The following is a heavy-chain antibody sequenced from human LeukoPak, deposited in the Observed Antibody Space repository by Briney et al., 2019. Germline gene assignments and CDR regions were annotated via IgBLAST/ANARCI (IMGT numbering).Heavy chain of an antibody. V-gene: IGHV1-8*03. D-gene: IGHD1-26*01. J-gene: IGHJ5*02. CDR3: ARAPKFRLVGVPKGPFDP. CDR2: MNPNSGNT. Sequence: GASVKVCCKAAGYTFTSYDINWGGQATGQGLEWMGWMNPNSGNTGYAQKFQGRVTITRNTSISTAYMELSSLRSEDTAVYYCARAPKFRLVGVPKGPFDPWGQGSLVTVSS. CDR1: GYTFTSYD.